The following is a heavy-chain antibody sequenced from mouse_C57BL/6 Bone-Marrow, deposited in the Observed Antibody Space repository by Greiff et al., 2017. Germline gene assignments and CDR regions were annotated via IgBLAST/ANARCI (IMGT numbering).Heavy chain of an antibody. Sequence: EVKLMESGPGLVKPSQSLSLTCSVTGYSITSGYYWNWIRQFPGNKLEWMGYISYDGSNNYNPSLKNRISITRDPSKNQFFLKLNSVTTEDTATYYCAREAYGSSYDYYAMDYWGQGTSVTVSS. CDR3: AREAYGSSYDYYAMDY. D-gene: IGHD1-1*01. V-gene: IGHV3-6*01. J-gene: IGHJ4*01. CDR1: GYSITSGYY. CDR2: ISYDGSN.